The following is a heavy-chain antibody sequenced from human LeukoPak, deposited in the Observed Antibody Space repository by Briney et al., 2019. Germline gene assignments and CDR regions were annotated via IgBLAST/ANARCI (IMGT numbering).Heavy chain of an antibody. CDR3: AKDRVVSGRFGEVAS. Sequence: PGGSLRLSCAASGFTFSSYSMNWVRQAPGKGLEWVSFISSDNAHIYYADSVKGRFTISRDNARNSLYLQMNSLRAEDTAIYYCAKDRVVSGRFGEVASWGQGTLVTVSS. CDR2: ISSDNAHI. D-gene: IGHD3-10*01. J-gene: IGHJ5*02. V-gene: IGHV3-21*01. CDR1: GFTFSSYS.